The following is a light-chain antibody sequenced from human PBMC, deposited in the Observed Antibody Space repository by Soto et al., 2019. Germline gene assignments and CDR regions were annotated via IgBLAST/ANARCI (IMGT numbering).Light chain of an antibody. CDR3: QQYYTSPYT. Sequence: DIVMTQSPDSLAVSLGERATFNCKSSQSVLYSSTNKNYLAWYQHKPGQPPKLLFYWASTRESGFPDRFSGSGSGTDFTLTISSLKAEDVAVDYGQQYYTSPYTFGQGTKLQI. CDR1: QSVLYSSTNKNY. J-gene: IGKJ2*01. V-gene: IGKV4-1*01. CDR2: WAS.